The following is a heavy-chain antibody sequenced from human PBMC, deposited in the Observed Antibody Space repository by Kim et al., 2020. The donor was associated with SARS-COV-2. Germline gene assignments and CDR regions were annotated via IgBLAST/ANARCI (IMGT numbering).Heavy chain of an antibody. J-gene: IGHJ4*02. V-gene: IGHV3-43*01. Sequence: ADSVKGRFTISRDNSKNSLYQQMNSLRTAVNSWYYCAEDSGGTGYSFDYWGQGTLVTVSS. CDR3: AEDSGGTGYSFDY. D-gene: IGHD2-8*02.